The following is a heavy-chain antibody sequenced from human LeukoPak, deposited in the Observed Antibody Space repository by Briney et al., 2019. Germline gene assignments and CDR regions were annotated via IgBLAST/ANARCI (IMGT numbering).Heavy chain of an antibody. CDR1: GFTFSSYG. V-gene: IGHV3-30*02. CDR2: IRYDGSNK. CDR3: AKDTAIDHYFDY. Sequence: GGSLRLSCAASGFTFSSYGMQWVRQAPGKGLEWVAFIRYDGSNKYYADSVKGRFTISRDNSKNTLYLQMNSLRAEDTAVYYCAKDTAIDHYFDYWGQGTLVTVSS. J-gene: IGHJ4*02. D-gene: IGHD5-18*01.